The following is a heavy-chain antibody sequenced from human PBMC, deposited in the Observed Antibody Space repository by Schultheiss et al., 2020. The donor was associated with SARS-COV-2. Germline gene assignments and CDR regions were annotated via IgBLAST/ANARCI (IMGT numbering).Heavy chain of an antibody. CDR1: GFTFSDYY. CDR2: INEDGSTT. Sequence: GGSLRLSCAASGFTFSDYYMSWIRQAPGKGLMWVSRINEDGSTTNHADSVKGRFTISRDNSKNTLYLQMNSLRPEDTAIYYCARDLPPHDYWGQGTLVTVSS. J-gene: IGHJ4*02. CDR3: ARDLPPHDY. V-gene: IGHV3-74*01.